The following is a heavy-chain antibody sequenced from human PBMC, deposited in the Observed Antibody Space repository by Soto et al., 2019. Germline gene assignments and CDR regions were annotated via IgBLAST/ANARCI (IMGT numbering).Heavy chain of an antibody. J-gene: IGHJ3*02. CDR1: GFICSSYD. Sequence: GGSLRLSCAASGFICSSYDMSWVRQAPGKGLEWVSTILVDGRTFYVDSVKGRFTISRDSSQNTVYLQMNSLTAGDTALYYCAKATATGGGAFDISGKCTRVTVS. V-gene: IGHV3-23*01. D-gene: IGHD2-8*02. CDR3: AKATATGGGAFDI. CDR2: ILVDGRT.